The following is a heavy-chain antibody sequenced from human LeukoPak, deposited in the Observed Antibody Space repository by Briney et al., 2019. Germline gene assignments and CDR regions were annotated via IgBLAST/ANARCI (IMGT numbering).Heavy chain of an antibody. CDR3: AREPSVGAAFDY. J-gene: IGHJ4*02. D-gene: IGHD1-26*01. V-gene: IGHV1-18*01. CDR1: GYTFTSSG. Sequence: ASVKVSCKASGYTFTSSGISWVRQAPGQGLEGMGWISAYSGNTNYAQKLQGRVTMTTDTSTSTAYMELRSLRSDDTAVYYCAREPSVGAAFDYWGQGTLVTVSS. CDR2: ISAYSGNT.